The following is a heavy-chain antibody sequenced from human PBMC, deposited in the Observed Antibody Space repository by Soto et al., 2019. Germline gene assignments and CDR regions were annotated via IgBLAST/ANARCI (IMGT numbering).Heavy chain of an antibody. CDR3: AIPGGGYYDFLSGYSIDY. J-gene: IGHJ4*02. V-gene: IGHV3-23*01. CDR1: GFTFSSYA. CDR2: ISGSGGST. D-gene: IGHD3-3*01. Sequence: EVQLLESGGGLVQPGGSLRLSCAASGFTFSSYAMSWVRQAPGKGLEWVSAISGSGGSTYYADSVKGRFTISRDNSKKPLYLQMNSLRAEDTAVYYCAIPGGGYYDFLSGYSIDYWGQGTLVTVSS.